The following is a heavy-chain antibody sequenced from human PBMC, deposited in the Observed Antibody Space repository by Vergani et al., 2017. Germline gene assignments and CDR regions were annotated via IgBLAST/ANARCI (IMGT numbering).Heavy chain of an antibody. J-gene: IGHJ5*02. CDR3: ARDGTQGYSGYDSHGGFDP. CDR1: GYTFTSYA. V-gene: IGHV7-4-1*02. D-gene: IGHD5-12*01. CDR2: INTSTGNP. Sequence: QVQLVQSGSELKKPGASVKVSCTASGYTFTSYAMNWVRQAPEQGLEWMGWINTSTGNPTSAQGLTGRLLFSLDTSVSTAYLQISSLKAEDTAVYYCARDGTQGYSGYDSHGGFDPWGQGTLVTVSS.